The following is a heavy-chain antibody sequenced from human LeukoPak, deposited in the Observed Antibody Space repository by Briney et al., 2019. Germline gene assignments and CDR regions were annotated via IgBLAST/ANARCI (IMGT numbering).Heavy chain of an antibody. CDR1: GGTFSSYA. Sequence: GASVKVSCKASGGTFSSYAISWVRQAPGQGLEWMGGIIPIFGTANYAQKFQGRVTITADESTSTAYMELSSLRSEDTAVYYSARAPAKWLRYVYFDYWGQGTLVTVSS. V-gene: IGHV1-69*01. J-gene: IGHJ4*02. CDR3: ARAPAKWLRYVYFDY. CDR2: IIPIFGTA. D-gene: IGHD5-12*01.